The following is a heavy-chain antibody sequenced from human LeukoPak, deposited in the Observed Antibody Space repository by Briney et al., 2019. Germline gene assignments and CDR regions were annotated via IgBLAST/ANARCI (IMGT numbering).Heavy chain of an antibody. Sequence: SVKVSCKASGGTFSSYAISWVRQAPGQGLEWMGGIIPIFGTANYARKFQGRVTITADESTSTAYMELSSLRSEDTAVYYCARDDSRDGYNYLRFLFDYWGQGTLVTVSS. V-gene: IGHV1-69*13. D-gene: IGHD5-24*01. CDR2: IIPIFGTA. J-gene: IGHJ4*02. CDR3: ARDDSRDGYNYLRFLFDY. CDR1: GGTFSSYA.